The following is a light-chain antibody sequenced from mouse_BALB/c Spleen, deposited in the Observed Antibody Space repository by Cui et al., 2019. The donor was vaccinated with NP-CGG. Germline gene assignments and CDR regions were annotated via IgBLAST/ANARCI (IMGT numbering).Light chain of an antibody. Sequence: QALVTQESELTTSPGETVTLTCRSNTGAVTTSNYANWVQEKPDHLFTGLIGGTHNRIPGVPARFSGSLIGDKAALTITGAQTEDEAIYFCALWYSNHWVFGGGTKLTVL. J-gene: IGLJ1*01. CDR1: TGAVTTSNY. CDR2: GTH. V-gene: IGLV1*01. CDR3: ALWYSNHWV.